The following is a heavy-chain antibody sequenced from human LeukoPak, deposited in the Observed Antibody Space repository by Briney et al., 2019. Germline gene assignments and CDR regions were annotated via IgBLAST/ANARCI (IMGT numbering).Heavy chain of an antibody. V-gene: IGHV1-2*02. CDR3: ARALGYDFRLAFDP. D-gene: IGHD3-3*01. Sequence: ASVKVSCKASGYTFTGYYMHWVRQAPGQGLEWMGWINPNSGGTNYAQKFQGRVTMTRDTSISTAYMELSRLRSDDTAVYYCARALGYDFRLAFDPWGQGTLVTVFS. J-gene: IGHJ5*02. CDR2: INPNSGGT. CDR1: GYTFTGYY.